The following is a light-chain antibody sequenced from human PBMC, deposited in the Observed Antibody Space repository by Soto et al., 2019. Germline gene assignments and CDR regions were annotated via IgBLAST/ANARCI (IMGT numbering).Light chain of an antibody. CDR1: QGISSY. Sequence: IQLTQSPSSLSASVGDRVTITCRASQGISSYLAWYQQKPGKAPRLLIYAASTLQSGVPSRFSGSGSGTDFTLTISRLQPEDFATYYCHQLNSYPITFGQGTRLEMK. CDR3: HQLNSYPIT. J-gene: IGKJ5*01. CDR2: AAS. V-gene: IGKV1-9*01.